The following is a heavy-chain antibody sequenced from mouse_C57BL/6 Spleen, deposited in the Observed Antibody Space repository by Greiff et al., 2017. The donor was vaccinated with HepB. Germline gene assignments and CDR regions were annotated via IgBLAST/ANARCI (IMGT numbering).Heavy chain of an antibody. J-gene: IGHJ2*01. CDR2: INPGSGGT. CDR1: GYAFTNYL. Sequence: VKLQESGAELVRPGTSVKVSCKASGYAFTNYLIEWVKQRPGQGLEWIGVINPGSGGTNYNEKFKGKATLTADKSSSTAYMQLSSLTSEDSAVYFCARAGGNYDYFDYWGQGTTLTVSS. CDR3: ARAGGNYDYFDY. D-gene: IGHD2-1*01. V-gene: IGHV1-54*01.